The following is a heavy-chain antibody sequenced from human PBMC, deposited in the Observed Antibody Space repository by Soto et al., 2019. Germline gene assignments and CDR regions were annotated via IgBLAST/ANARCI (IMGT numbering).Heavy chain of an antibody. V-gene: IGHV4-4*02. J-gene: IGHJ4*02. CDR3: ARSTTVTTADFDY. CDR1: GGYISSSNW. Sequence: QVQLQESGPGLVKPSGALSLTCAVSGGYISSSNWWSWVRQPPGKGLEWIGEIYHSGSTNYNPSLKSRVSISVNKSKNQFSLKLSSVTAADTAVYYCARSTTVTTADFDYWGQGTLVTVSS. CDR2: IYHSGST. D-gene: IGHD4-17*01.